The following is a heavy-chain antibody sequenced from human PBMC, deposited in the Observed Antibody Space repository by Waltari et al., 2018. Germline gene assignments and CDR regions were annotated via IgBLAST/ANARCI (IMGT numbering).Heavy chain of an antibody. CDR3: ALNWNYDAFGI. CDR2: ISSSSSYS. J-gene: IGHJ3*02. CDR1: GFTFSSYS. D-gene: IGHD1-7*01. V-gene: IGHV3-21*01. Sequence: EVQLVESGGGLVKPGGSLRLSCAASGFTFSSYSMNWGRRVPGKGLEGGSSISSSSSYSYYADSVKGRFTISRDNAENSLYLQMNSQRAEDTAVYYCALNWNYDAFGIWGQGTMVTVSS.